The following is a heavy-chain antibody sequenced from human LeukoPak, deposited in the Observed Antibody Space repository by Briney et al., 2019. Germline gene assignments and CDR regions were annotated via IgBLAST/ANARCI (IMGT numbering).Heavy chain of an antibody. Sequence: PSETLSLTCTVSGGSISSSSYSWGWIRQPPGKGLEWIGSIYYSGSTYYNPSLKSLVTISVDTSKNQFSLKLSSVTAADTAVYYCARPHSGAAAKGINWFDPWGQGTLVTVSS. J-gene: IGHJ5*02. CDR2: IYYSGST. CDR3: ARPHSGAAAKGINWFDP. CDR1: GGSISSSSYS. D-gene: IGHD6-13*01. V-gene: IGHV4-39*01.